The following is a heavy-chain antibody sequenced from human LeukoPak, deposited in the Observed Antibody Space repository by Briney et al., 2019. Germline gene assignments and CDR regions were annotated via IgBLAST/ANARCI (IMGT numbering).Heavy chain of an antibody. D-gene: IGHD3-3*01. CDR3: ARVGSYYDFWSGYYGMDV. Sequence: GGSLRLSCAASGFTFSSYAMHWVRQAPGKGLEWVAVISYGGSNKYYADSVKGRFTISRDNSKNTLYLQMNSLRAEDTAVYYCARVGSYYDFWSGYYGMDVWGQGTTVTVSS. V-gene: IGHV3-30-3*01. CDR1: GFTFSSYA. J-gene: IGHJ6*02. CDR2: ISYGGSNK.